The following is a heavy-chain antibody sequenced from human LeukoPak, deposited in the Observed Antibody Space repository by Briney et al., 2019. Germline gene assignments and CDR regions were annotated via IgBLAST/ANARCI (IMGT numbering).Heavy chain of an antibody. J-gene: IGHJ4*02. Sequence: PSETLSLTCTVSGGSISSGGYYWSWIRQHPGKGLEWIGYIYYSGSTNYNPSLKSRVTISADTSKNQFSLKLSSVTTADTAVYYCATGGGSSWYAYWGQGTLVTVSS. CDR1: GGSISSGGYY. CDR2: IYYSGST. D-gene: IGHD6-13*01. V-gene: IGHV4-61*08. CDR3: ATGGGSSWYAY.